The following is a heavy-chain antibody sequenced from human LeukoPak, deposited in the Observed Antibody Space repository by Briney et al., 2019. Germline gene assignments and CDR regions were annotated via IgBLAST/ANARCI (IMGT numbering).Heavy chain of an antibody. CDR3: ARPYRVGGSFPFDI. Sequence: SETLSLTCTVSGGSISSYYWTWIRQSAGKGLEWIGRVYADGSTAYNPSLRSRVTISIDNSKNQVSLELSSVTAAATAMYYCARPYRVGGSFPFDIWGQGTMVTVSS. CDR1: GGSISSYY. J-gene: IGHJ3*02. V-gene: IGHV4-4*07. CDR2: VYADGST. D-gene: IGHD3-16*02.